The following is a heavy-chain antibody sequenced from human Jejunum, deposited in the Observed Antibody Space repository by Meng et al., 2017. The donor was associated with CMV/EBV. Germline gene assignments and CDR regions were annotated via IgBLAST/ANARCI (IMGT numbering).Heavy chain of an antibody. D-gene: IGHD2-2*01. CDR1: FSTYS. Sequence: FSTYSMAWVRQTPVKGLEWVAFIRFDGNDKRYVDSVKGRFTISRDNSKDTVYLQMNSLRADDTAVYYCANSVRSMDQLLIPPAFDAWGQGTMVTVSS. J-gene: IGHJ3*01. CDR3: ANSVRSMDQLLIPPAFDA. V-gene: IGHV3-30*02. CDR2: IRFDGNDK.